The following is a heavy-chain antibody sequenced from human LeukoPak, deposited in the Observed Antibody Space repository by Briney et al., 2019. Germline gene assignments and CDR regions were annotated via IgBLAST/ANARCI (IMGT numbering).Heavy chain of an antibody. CDR2: IYPGDSDT. D-gene: IGHD2-2*01. V-gene: IGHV5-51*01. J-gene: IGHJ4*02. CDR1: GSIFTSYW. CDR3: ARRGQYCSSTSCYGFFDY. Sequence: GESLKISCKGSGSIFTSYWIGWVRQLPGKGLEWMGIIYPGDSDTRYSPSFQGQVTISADKSISTAYLQWSSLKATDTAMYYCARRGQYCSSTSCYGFFDYWGQGTLVTVSS.